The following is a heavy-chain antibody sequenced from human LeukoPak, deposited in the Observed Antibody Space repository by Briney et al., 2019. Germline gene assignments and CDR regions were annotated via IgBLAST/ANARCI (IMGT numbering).Heavy chain of an antibody. CDR3: ARDGTMGGGSSGY. V-gene: IGHV1-69*05. CDR2: IIPIFGTA. CDR1: GGTFSSYA. D-gene: IGHD2-15*01. Sequence: SVKVSCKASGGTFSSYAISWVRQAPGQGLEWMGGIIPIFGTANYAQKFQGRVTITTDESTSTAYMELSSLRSEDTAVYYCARDGTMGGGSSGYWGQGTLVTVSS. J-gene: IGHJ4*02.